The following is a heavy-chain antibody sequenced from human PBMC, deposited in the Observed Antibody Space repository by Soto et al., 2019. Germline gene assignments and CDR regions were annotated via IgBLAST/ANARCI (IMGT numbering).Heavy chain of an antibody. CDR3: ARDGPPTTTGVGPSYTMDV. V-gene: IGHV1-46*01. J-gene: IGHJ6*02. CDR1: GYTFTSYQ. D-gene: IGHD3-3*01. Sequence: QMQLVQSGAEVKKPGASVKVSCKASGYTFTSYQMHWVRRAPGQGLGWLGIITHSGGRITYAPRFQGRVMMTRDTSTNTVYMELRSLRSEDTAVYYCARDGPPTTTGVGPSYTMDVWGQGTTVTVS. CDR2: ITHSGGRI.